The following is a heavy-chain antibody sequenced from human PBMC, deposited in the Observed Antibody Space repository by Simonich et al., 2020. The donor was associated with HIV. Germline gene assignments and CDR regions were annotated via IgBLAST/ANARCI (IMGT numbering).Heavy chain of an antibody. CDR2: VSRDGSRT. Sequence: EVQLVESGGALVQPGGSLRLSCAASGFTFSSYWMHWVRQAPGKGLGGVSRVSRDGSRTSYADSVKGRFTISRDNAKNTLYLQMNSLRAEDTGVYYCARASGFDPWGQGTLVTVSS. J-gene: IGHJ5*02. V-gene: IGHV3-74*01. CDR1: GFTFSSYW. CDR3: ARASGFDP.